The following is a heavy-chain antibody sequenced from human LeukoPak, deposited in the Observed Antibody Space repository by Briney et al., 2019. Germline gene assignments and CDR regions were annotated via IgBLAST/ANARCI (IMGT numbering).Heavy chain of an antibody. J-gene: IGHJ4*02. CDR2: ISGDGGST. Sequence: GGSLRLSCAASGFTFDEHAMHWVRQAPGKGLEWVSLISGDGGSTYYVVSVKGLFTISRDNSKNSLYLHMNSLTTEDTALYYCAKDYVRDGYNYRVFQNWGRGTLVTVSS. V-gene: IGHV3-43*02. CDR3: AKDYVRDGYNYRVFQN. CDR1: GFTFDEHA. D-gene: IGHD5-24*01.